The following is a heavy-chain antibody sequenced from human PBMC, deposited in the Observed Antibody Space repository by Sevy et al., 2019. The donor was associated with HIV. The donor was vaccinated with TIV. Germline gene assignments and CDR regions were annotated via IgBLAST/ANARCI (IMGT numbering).Heavy chain of an antibody. CDR3: ATVGLRYYSGDSSYQGDWFDP. Sequence: ASVKVSCKVSGYTLTKLYIHWVRQAPGKGLEWMGHFDPQDGETIYAERFQGRLTMTVDTSTDTAYMELSSLTSEDTAVYYCATVGLRYYSGDSSYQGDWFDPWGQGTLVTVSS. J-gene: IGHJ5*02. D-gene: IGHD2-15*01. V-gene: IGHV1-24*01. CDR1: GYTLTKLY. CDR2: FDPQDGET.